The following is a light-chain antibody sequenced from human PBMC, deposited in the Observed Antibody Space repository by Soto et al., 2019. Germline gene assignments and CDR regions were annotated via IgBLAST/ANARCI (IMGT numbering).Light chain of an antibody. CDR1: QSVSSD. CDR3: QQYDNWPWA. V-gene: IGKV3-15*01. CDR2: GAS. Sequence: EIVMTQSPATLSVSPGERATLSCRASQSVSSDLAWYHQKPGQPPRLLIYGASTRATGIPARFSGSVSGTEFTLTISSLQSEDFAVYYCQQYDNWPWAFGQGTKVDI. J-gene: IGKJ1*01.